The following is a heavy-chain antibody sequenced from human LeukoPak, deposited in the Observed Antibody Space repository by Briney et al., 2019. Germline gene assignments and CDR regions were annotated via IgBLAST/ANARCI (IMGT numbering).Heavy chain of an antibody. CDR1: GFTFATYA. D-gene: IGHD6-13*01. V-gene: IGHV3-23*01. CDR3: AKEQESTAATGYDY. J-gene: IGHJ4*02. Sequence: GGSLRLSCAVSGFTFATYAMSWARQAPGKGLEWVSTISGSGGSTYYADSVKGRFTISRDNSKNTLFLQMNSLRADDTAVYFCAKEQESTAATGYDYWGQGTRVTVSS. CDR2: ISGSGGST.